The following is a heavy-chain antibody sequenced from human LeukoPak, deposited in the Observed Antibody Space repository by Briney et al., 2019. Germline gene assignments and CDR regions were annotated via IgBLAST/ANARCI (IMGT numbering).Heavy chain of an antibody. CDR3: ARGSSKENYFDY. J-gene: IGHJ4*02. CDR2: IYPGDSDT. CDR1: GYSFTSYW. D-gene: IGHD6-6*01. V-gene: IGHV5-51*01. Sequence: GASLQISCKGSGYSFTSYWSGWGRRMPEKGLERMGIIYPGDSDTRYSPSFQGQVTISADKSISTAYLQWSRLKASATAMYYCARGSSKENYFDYWGQGTLVTVSS.